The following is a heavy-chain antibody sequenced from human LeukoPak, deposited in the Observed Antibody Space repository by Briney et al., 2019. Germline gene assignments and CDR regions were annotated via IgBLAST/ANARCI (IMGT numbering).Heavy chain of an antibody. J-gene: IGHJ4*02. V-gene: IGHV3-23*01. CDR1: GFTFSSYA. Sequence: GGSLRLSCAASGFTFSSYAMSWVRQAPGKGLEWVSAISGSGGSTYYADSVKGRFTISRDNSKNTLYMKMNSLRAADTAVYYCAKDTPAAGTSGTFDYWGQGTLVTVSS. D-gene: IGHD6-13*01. CDR2: ISGSGGST. CDR3: AKDTPAAGTSGTFDY.